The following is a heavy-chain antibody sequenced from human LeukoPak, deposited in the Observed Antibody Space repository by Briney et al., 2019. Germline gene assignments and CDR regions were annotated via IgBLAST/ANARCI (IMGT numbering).Heavy chain of an antibody. V-gene: IGHV1-2*02. CDR2: INPNSGGT. Sequence: ASVKVSCKASGYTFTGYYMHWVRQAPGQGLEWMGWINPNSGGTNYAQKFQGRVTMTRDTFISTAYMELSRLRSDDTAVYYCARDGDIVANTYYFDYWGQGTLVTVSS. D-gene: IGHD5-12*01. CDR3: ARDGDIVANTYYFDY. CDR1: GYTFTGYY. J-gene: IGHJ4*02.